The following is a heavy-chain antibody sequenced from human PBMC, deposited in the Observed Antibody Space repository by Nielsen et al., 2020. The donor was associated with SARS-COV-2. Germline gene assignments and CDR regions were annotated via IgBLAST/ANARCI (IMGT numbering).Heavy chain of an antibody. V-gene: IGHV3-23*01. CDR3: ARYRAQGFMGFDY. CDR1: GFTISSYG. J-gene: IGHJ4*02. D-gene: IGHD3-16*01. Sequence: GESLKISCAASGFTISSYGMSWVRQVSGKGLEWLSEIRNRGGRTRYADSVKGRFTISRDSSKNTLYLQMNSLRAEDTAVYYCARYRAQGFMGFDYWGQGSLVTVSS. CDR2: IRNRGGRT.